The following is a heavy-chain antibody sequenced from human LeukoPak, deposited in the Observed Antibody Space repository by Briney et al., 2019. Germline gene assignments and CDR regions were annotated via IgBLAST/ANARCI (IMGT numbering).Heavy chain of an antibody. D-gene: IGHD6-19*01. CDR3: ARQVAGNSNGIDV. CDR1: GFTFSSYA. CDR2: IKLDGSEK. Sequence: GGSLRLSCAASGFTFSSYAMSWVRQAPGKGLEWVAHIKLDGSEKNYAGSVEGRFTVSRDNANNALDLQMTSLRVEDTAVYYCARQVAGNSNGIDVWGQGTKVTVSS. V-gene: IGHV3-7*01. J-gene: IGHJ6*02.